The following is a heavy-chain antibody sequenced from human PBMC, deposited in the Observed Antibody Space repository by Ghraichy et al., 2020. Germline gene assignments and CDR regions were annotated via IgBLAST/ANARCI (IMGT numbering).Heavy chain of an antibody. Sequence: ASVKVSCKASGYTFTGYYIHWVRQAPGQGLEWMGWINPNSGGTNYAQKFQGRVTMTRDTFIRTAYMELRRLRSDDTAVYYCARDRLGYRYYYDSSGLRHWGQGTLVTVSP. CDR2: INPNSGGT. J-gene: IGHJ1*01. V-gene: IGHV1-2*02. CDR3: ARDRLGYRYYYDSSGLRH. D-gene: IGHD3-22*01. CDR1: GYTFTGYY.